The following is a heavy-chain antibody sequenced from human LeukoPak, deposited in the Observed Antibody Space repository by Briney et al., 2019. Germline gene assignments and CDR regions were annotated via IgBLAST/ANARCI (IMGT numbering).Heavy chain of an antibody. CDR1: GFTLSSYN. Sequence: GSLILSCAASGFTLSSYNMNWVRQAPGKGLEWGSSISTSSSYIYYADSVKGRFTISRDNAKNTLYLQMNSLRAEDTAVYYCAKVLNYGSGYYYYYYMDVWGKGTTVTISS. CDR3: AKVLNYGSGYYYYYYMDV. J-gene: IGHJ6*03. CDR2: ISTSSSYI. D-gene: IGHD3-10*01. V-gene: IGHV3-21*01.